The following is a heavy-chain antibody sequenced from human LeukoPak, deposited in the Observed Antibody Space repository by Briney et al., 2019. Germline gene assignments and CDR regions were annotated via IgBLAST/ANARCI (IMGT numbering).Heavy chain of an antibody. CDR3: ARLTYYYDSSGQNWFDP. CDR2: INAGNGNT. V-gene: IGHV1-3*01. CDR1: GCTFTSHA. D-gene: IGHD3-22*01. Sequence: ASVKVSCKASGCTFTSHAMHWVRQAPGQRLEWMGWINAGNGNTKYSQKFQGRVTITRDTSASTAYMELSSLRSEDTAVYYCARLTYYYDSSGQNWFDPWGQGTLVTVSS. J-gene: IGHJ5*02.